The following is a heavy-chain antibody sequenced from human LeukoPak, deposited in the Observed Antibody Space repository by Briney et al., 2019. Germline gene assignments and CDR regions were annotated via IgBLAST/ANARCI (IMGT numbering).Heavy chain of an antibody. V-gene: IGHV3-48*03. J-gene: IGHJ4*02. D-gene: IGHD3-10*01. Sequence: GGSLRLSCAASGFTFGHYEVNWVRQAPGKGLEWLSFISSSGDSSNYADSVKGRFTVSRDNAKNSLYLVLNSLRADDTALYFCARSAMVRGFDYWGQGTRATVSS. CDR1: GFTFGHYE. CDR2: ISSSGDSS. CDR3: ARSAMVRGFDY.